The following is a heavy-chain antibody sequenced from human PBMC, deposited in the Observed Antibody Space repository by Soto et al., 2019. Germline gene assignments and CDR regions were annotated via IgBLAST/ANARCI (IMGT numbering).Heavy chain of an antibody. CDR1: GGSVSSGSYY. CDR2: IYYSGSA. J-gene: IGHJ6*02. V-gene: IGHV4-61*01. Sequence: SETLSLTCTVSGGSVSSGSYYWSWIRQPPGKGLEWIGYIYYSGSANYNPSLKSRVTISVDTSKNQFSLKLSSVTAADTAVYYCARDQGIAEYYYYGMDVWGQGTTVTVSS. D-gene: IGHD6-13*01. CDR3: ARDQGIAEYYYYGMDV.